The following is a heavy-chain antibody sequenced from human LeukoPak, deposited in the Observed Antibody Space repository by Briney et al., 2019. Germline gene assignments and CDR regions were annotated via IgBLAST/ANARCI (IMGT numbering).Heavy chain of an antibody. D-gene: IGHD4-17*01. J-gene: IGHJ3*01. V-gene: IGHV3-23*01. CDR3: AKDPNGDYIGAFDF. Sequence: PGGSLRLSCAASGFTFSDYAMIWVRQAPGKGLEWVSAIGGGGGNIHYAESVKGRFTISRDNSKSTLFLHMNSLRADDTAVYYCAKDPNGDYIGAFDFWGQGTMVSVSS. CDR1: GFTFSDYA. CDR2: IGGGGGNI.